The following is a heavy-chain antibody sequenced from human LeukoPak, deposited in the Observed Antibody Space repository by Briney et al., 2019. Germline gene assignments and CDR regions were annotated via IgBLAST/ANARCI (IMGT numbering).Heavy chain of an antibody. Sequence: GGSLRLSCAASGFTFDDYAMHWVRQAPGKGLEWVSLISGDGGSTYYADSVKGRFTISRDNSKNSLYLQMNSLRTEDTALYYCAKVGAAYYGSGRGSYYYMDVWGKGTTVTVSS. V-gene: IGHV3-43*02. J-gene: IGHJ6*03. CDR2: ISGDGGST. CDR3: AKVGAAYYGSGRGSYYYMDV. CDR1: GFTFDDYA. D-gene: IGHD3-10*01.